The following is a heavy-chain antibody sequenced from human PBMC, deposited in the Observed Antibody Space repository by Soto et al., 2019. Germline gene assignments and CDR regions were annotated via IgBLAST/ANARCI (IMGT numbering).Heavy chain of an antibody. CDR1: GYTFTSYN. D-gene: IGHD2-2*01. CDR2: ISPYTGHT. J-gene: IGHJ6*02. Sequence: QVQLVQSGAEVKKPGASVKVCCKASGYTFTSYNIVWVRQAPGQGLEWMGWISPYTGHTNYTQKLQGRVTMTTDTSTSTAYMELRSLRSDDTAVYYCARDPVVPAYYGMDVWGQGTTVTVSS. V-gene: IGHV1-18*01. CDR3: ARDPVVPAYYGMDV.